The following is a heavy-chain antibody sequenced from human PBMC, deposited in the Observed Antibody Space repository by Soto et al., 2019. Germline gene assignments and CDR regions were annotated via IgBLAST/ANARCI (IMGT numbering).Heavy chain of an antibody. Sequence: EVPLVESGGGLVQPGGSLRLSCAASGFTVSSNYMSWVRQAPGKGLEWVSVIYSGGSTSYADSVKGRFTISRHNSNNALYLQMNSLRAGDTAVYYCAREGAGTDYWGQGTLVTVSS. V-gene: IGHV3-53*04. CDR2: IYSGGST. D-gene: IGHD6-19*01. CDR3: AREGAGTDY. CDR1: GFTVSSNY. J-gene: IGHJ4*02.